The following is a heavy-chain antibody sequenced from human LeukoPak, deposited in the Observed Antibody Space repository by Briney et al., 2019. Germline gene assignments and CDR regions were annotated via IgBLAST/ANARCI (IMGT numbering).Heavy chain of an antibody. V-gene: IGHV3-33*01. D-gene: IGHD3-22*01. Sequence: GRSLRPSCAASGFTLSRSGMRCVSQDPGKGMEWGAFIWYDGRNTYYADSVKGPFTISIDNSKHALYLQMNSLRAEDTAVYYCARVGHPWSSGYYYLFDYWGQGTLVTVSS. J-gene: IGHJ4*02. CDR3: ARVGHPWSSGYYYLFDY. CDR1: GFTLSRSG. CDR2: IWYDGRNT.